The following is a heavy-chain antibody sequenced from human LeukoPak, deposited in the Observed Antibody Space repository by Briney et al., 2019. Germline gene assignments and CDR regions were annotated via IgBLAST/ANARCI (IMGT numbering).Heavy chain of an antibody. Sequence: GGSLRLSCAASGFSFSDFWMNWVRQAPGKGLEWVASINQDGSEKYYVDSVKGRSTISRDNAKNSLYLQMNSLRAEDTAVYYCAEAASVRGVSYWGQGTLVTVSS. CDR2: INQDGSEK. CDR3: AEAASVRGVSY. CDR1: GFSFSDFW. J-gene: IGHJ4*02. V-gene: IGHV3-7*01. D-gene: IGHD3-10*01.